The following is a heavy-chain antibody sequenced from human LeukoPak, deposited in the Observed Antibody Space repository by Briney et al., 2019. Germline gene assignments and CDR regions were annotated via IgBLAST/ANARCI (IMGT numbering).Heavy chain of an antibody. CDR3: ARAHCSGGSCLSPYYFDY. CDR2: IYTSGST. J-gene: IGHJ4*02. CDR1: GGSISSYY. Sequence: SETLSLTCTVSGGSISSYYWSWIRQPAGKGLEWIGRIYTSGSTNYNPSLKSRVTMSVDTSKNQFSLKLSSVTAADTAVYYCARAHCSGGSCLSPYYFDYWGQGTLVTVSS. D-gene: IGHD2-15*01. V-gene: IGHV4-4*07.